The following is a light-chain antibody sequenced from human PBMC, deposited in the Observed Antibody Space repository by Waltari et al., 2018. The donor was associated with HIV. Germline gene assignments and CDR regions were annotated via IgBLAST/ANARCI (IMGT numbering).Light chain of an antibody. J-gene: IGLJ3*02. CDR3: SAWDNRLNGWV. CDR1: NDNVDYQG. V-gene: IGLV10-54*04. CDR2: REN. Sequence: QAGPTQPSSTYMALGQPVRPTCTGNNDNVDYQGAFWGQHHEGHPPKVLSDRENSRPPGIPGRFSASRSGPTAYLTISGVQSDDEADYYCSAWDNRLNGWVFGEGTRLTVL.